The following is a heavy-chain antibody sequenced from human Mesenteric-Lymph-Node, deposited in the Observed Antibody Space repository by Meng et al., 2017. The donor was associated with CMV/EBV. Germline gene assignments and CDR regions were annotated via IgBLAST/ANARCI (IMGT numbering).Heavy chain of an antibody. V-gene: IGHV3-23*01. D-gene: IGHD3-10*01. J-gene: IGHJ4*02. CDR3: AKDPKPRLRGVPGPDY. CDR2: SENSGDST. Sequence: GESLKISCAASGFTFSNSAMSWVRQAPGKGLEWVSSSENSGDSTFYGDSVKGRFTISRDNSKKTVYLQMNTLRTEDTAVYYCAKDPKPRLRGVPGPDYWGQGSLVTVSS. CDR1: GFTFSNSA.